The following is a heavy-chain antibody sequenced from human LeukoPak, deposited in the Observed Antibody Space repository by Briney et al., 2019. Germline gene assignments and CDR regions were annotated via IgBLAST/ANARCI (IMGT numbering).Heavy chain of an antibody. J-gene: IGHJ2*01. D-gene: IGHD3-22*01. CDR2: IYYSGST. Sequence: SETLSLTCTVSGGSISSSSYYWGWIRQPPGKGLEWIGSIYYSGSTYYNPSLKSRVTISVDTSKNQFSLKLSSVTAADTALYYCAKVAKYYYDSSGYYGLVSWYFDLWGRGTLVTVSS. CDR3: AKVAKYYYDSSGYYGLVSWYFDL. CDR1: GGSISSSSYY. V-gene: IGHV4-39*07.